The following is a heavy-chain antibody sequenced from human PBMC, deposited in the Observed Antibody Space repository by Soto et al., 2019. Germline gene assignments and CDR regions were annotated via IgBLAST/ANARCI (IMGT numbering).Heavy chain of an antibody. CDR2: IYYSGST. CDR3: ARARRINPTTPGGLDY. D-gene: IGHD2-15*01. CDR1: GGSISSGGYY. V-gene: IGHV4-31*03. J-gene: IGHJ4*02. Sequence: QVQLQESGPGLVKPSQTLSLTCTVSGGSISSGGYYWSWIRQHPGKGLEWIGYIYYSGSTYYNPSLKSRVTISVDTSKNQFSLKLSSVTAADTAAYYCARARRINPTTPGGLDYWGQGTLVTVSS.